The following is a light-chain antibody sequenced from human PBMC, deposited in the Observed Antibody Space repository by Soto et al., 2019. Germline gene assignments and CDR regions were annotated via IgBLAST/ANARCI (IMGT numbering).Light chain of an antibody. CDR2: NNN. J-gene: IGLJ1*01. Sequence: QSVLTQPPSASGTPGQRVTISCSGSSSNIGSNTVNWYQQLPGTAPKLLIYNNNQRPSGVPARFSGSKSGTSASLAISGLQSDDEADYYCAAWDDSLNGLVFGTGTKLTVL. CDR3: AAWDDSLNGLV. CDR1: SSNIGSNT. V-gene: IGLV1-44*01.